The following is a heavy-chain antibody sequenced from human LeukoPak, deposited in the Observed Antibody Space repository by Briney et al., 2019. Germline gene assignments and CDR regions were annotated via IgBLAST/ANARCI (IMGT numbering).Heavy chain of an antibody. D-gene: IGHD6-19*01. V-gene: IGHV4-59*01. J-gene: IGHJ4*02. CDR2: TYYSGST. CDR3: ARTLAVAGGYHDY. CDR1: GGSISSYS. Sequence: SETLSLTCTVSGGSISSYSWSWIRQPPGKGLEWIGYTYYSGSTNYNPSLKSRVTISVDTSKNQFSLKLSSVTAADTAVYYCARTLAVAGGYHDYWGQGTLVTVSS.